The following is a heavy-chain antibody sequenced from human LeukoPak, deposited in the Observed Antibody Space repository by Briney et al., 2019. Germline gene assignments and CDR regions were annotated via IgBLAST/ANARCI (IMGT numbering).Heavy chain of an antibody. CDR2: INPSGGST. CDR1: GYTFTSYY. CDR3: ARDNMVTKTLFDY. V-gene: IGHV1-46*01. D-gene: IGHD5-18*01. J-gene: IGHJ4*02. Sequence: ASLKLSCKAFGYTFTSYYMHWARQAPGQGLEGMGLINPSGGSTSYAQKSHGRFTMTRDMSTSTVYMALSSLRSEDTAVYYCARDNMVTKTLFDYWGQGTLVTVSS.